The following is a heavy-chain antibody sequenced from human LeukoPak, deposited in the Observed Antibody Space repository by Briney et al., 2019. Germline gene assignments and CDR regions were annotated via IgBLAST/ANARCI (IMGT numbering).Heavy chain of an antibody. D-gene: IGHD2-15*01. Sequence: SETLSLACTVSAASISDYYWSWIRQPPGKGLERIGYIYYTGTTKYNPSLTSLVTISVDTSKNQFSLKLSSVTAADTAVYYCASSLRNCSGGSCYLYYYYYYMDVWGKGTTVTVSS. CDR3: ASSLRNCSGGSCYLYYYYYYMDV. CDR2: IYYTGTT. CDR1: AASISDYY. V-gene: IGHV4-59*01. J-gene: IGHJ6*03.